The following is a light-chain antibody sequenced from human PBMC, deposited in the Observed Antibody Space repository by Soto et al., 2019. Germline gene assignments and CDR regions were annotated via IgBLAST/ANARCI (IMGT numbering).Light chain of an antibody. V-gene: IGLV1-40*01. CDR2: DNN. CDR3: QSYDTRLSGYV. J-gene: IGLJ1*01. CDR1: SSNIGAGYD. Sequence: QSVLTQSPSVSGAPGQRVTLSCTGSSSNIGAGYDVHWYQQLPGVAPKLLIYDNNNRPSGVPDRFSGSKSGASASLAITGLQAEDEADYYCQSYDTRLSGYVFGNGTKVTVL.